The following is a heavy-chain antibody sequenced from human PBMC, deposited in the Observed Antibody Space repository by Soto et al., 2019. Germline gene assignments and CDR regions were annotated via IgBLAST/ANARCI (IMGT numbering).Heavy chain of an antibody. V-gene: IGHV3-48*02. Sequence: PGGSLRLSCVASGFMFDSYAMNWVRQAPGKGLEWVSYISPGGDRIYYAESRKGRITISRDDARNSLSLQMNILSDEDTAVYYCTKSADSAGWGVDFWGQGTLATVSS. CDR1: GFMFDSYA. CDR3: TKSADSAGWGVDF. CDR2: ISPGGDRI. D-gene: IGHD6-19*01. J-gene: IGHJ4*02.